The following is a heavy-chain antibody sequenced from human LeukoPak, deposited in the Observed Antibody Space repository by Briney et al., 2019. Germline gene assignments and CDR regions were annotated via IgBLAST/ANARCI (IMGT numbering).Heavy chain of an antibody. CDR3: AKDAPMVRGWGHV. CDR2: ISYDGSNK. CDR1: GFTFSSYG. D-gene: IGHD3-10*01. V-gene: IGHV3-30*18. J-gene: IGHJ6*02. Sequence: GGSLRLSCAASGFTFSSYGMHWVRQAPGKGLEWVAVISYDGSNKYYADSVKGRFTISRDNSKNTLYLQMNSLRAEDTAVYYCAKDAPMVRGWGHVWGQGTTVTVSS.